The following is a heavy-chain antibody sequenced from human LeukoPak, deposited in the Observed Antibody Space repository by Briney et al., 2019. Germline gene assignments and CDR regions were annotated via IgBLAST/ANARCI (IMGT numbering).Heavy chain of an antibody. J-gene: IGHJ4*02. Sequence: SETLSLTCTVSGGSISSYYWSWIRQPPGKGLEWIGYIYYSGSTNYNPSLKSRVTISVDTSKNQFSLKLSSVTAADTAVYYCARGRYLGYCSGGSCYSLQYWGQGTLVTVSS. CDR1: GGSISSYY. CDR3: ARGRYLGYCSGGSCYSLQY. V-gene: IGHV4-59*12. D-gene: IGHD2-15*01. CDR2: IYYSGST.